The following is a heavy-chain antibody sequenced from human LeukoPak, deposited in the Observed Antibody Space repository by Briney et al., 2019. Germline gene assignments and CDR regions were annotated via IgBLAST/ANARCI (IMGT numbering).Heavy chain of an antibody. CDR1: GFTFSSHA. V-gene: IGHV3-23*01. CDR2: IRGSGSKS. Sequence: GGSLRLSCAASGFTFSSHALSWVRQAPGKGLEWVSAIRGSGSKSIYADSVKGRFTISRDNSANTLYLHMNSLRAEDTAVYFCAKDGDSSGYYWDSWGQGTLVTVSS. D-gene: IGHD3-22*01. CDR3: AKDGDSSGYYWDS. J-gene: IGHJ4*02.